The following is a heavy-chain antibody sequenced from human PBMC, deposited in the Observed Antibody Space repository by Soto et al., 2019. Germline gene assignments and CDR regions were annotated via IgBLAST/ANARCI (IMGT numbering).Heavy chain of an antibody. D-gene: IGHD3-9*01. CDR1: GYTFSNYG. J-gene: IGHJ6*02. CDR3: ARARDYDLLTAREYALDV. CDR2: ISAYNGNT. Sequence: QVQLVQSGAELKKPGASVKVSCKASGYTFSNYGINWVRQAPGQGLEWMGWISAYNGNTKYAQKFQGRVTISADELTTTASMELSSLSSDDTAIYFCARARDYDLLTAREYALDVWGQGTTVTV. V-gene: IGHV1-18*01.